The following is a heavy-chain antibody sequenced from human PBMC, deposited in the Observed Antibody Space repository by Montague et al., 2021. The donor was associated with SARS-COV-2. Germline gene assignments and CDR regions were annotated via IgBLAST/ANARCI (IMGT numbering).Heavy chain of an antibody. Sequence: PALVKPSQTLTLTCVFSGFSLNTDGVGVAWIRRPPGKALEWLALIYWDGDQRYSPSLKTRLTITKDTSKNRVVLTMTNLDPVDTATYYCARRYDFYRAEAFDVWGKGTMLTVSS. CDR3: ARRYDFYRAEAFDV. CDR1: GFSLNTDGVG. CDR2: IYWDGDQ. J-gene: IGHJ3*01. V-gene: IGHV2-5*02. D-gene: IGHD3-3*01.